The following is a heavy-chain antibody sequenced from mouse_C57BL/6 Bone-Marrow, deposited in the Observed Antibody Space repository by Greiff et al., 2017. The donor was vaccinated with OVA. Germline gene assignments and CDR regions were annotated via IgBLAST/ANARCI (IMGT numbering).Heavy chain of an antibody. CDR3: ARSFYYLDY. V-gene: IGHV1-39*01. CDR1: GYSFTDYN. J-gene: IGHJ2*01. Sequence: VQLTESGPELVKPGASVKISCKASGYSFTDYNMNWVKQSNGKSLEWIGVINPNYGTTSYNQKFKGKATFAVDKSSSTAYMQLNSLTSEDSAVYYCARSFYYLDYWGQGTTLTVSS. CDR2: INPNYGTT.